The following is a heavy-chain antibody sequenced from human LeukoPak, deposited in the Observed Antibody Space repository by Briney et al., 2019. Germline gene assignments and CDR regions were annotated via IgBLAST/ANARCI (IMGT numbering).Heavy chain of an antibody. CDR1: GYTLTELS. J-gene: IGHJ4*02. V-gene: IGHV1-24*01. Sequence: GASVNVSCKVSGYTLTELSMHWVRQAPGKGLAWMGGFDPEDGETIYAQKFQGRVTMTEDTSTDTAYMELSSLRSEDTAVYYCAILPRGELLFDYWGQGTLVTVSS. D-gene: IGHD1-26*01. CDR2: FDPEDGET. CDR3: AILPRGELLFDY.